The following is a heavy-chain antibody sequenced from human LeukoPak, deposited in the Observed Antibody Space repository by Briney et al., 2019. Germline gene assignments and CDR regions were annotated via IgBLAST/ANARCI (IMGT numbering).Heavy chain of an antibody. J-gene: IGHJ6*02. D-gene: IGHD2-2*01. V-gene: IGHV1-18*01. CDR2: ISAYNGNT. Sequence: ASVKVSCKASGYTFTSYGISWVRQAPGQGLEWMGWISAYNGNTNYAQKLQGRVTMTRDTSTSTVYMELSSLRSEDTAVYYCARGSSLLYYYGMDVWGQGTTVTVSS. CDR1: GYTFTSYG. CDR3: ARGSSLLYYYGMDV.